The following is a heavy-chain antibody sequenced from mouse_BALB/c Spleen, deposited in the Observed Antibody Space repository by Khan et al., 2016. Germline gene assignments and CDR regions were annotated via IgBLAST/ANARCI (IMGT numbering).Heavy chain of an antibody. CDR2: IYPGNGDT. J-gene: IGHJ2*01. Sequence: QVQLQQPGAELVKPGASVKMPCKASGYTFTSYNMHWVKQTPGQGLEWIGAIYPGNGDTSYNQKFKGKATLTADKSSSTAYMQLSSLTSEDSAVYYCAREGNYFDYWGQGTTLTVSS. D-gene: IGHD2-14*01. CDR1: GYTFTSYN. V-gene: IGHV1-12*01. CDR3: AREGNYFDY.